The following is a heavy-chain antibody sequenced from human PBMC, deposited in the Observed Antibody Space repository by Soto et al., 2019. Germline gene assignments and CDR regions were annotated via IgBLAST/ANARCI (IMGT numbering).Heavy chain of an antibody. Sequence: SETLSLTCAVSGGSISSSNWWSWVRQPPGKGLEWIGEVYHSGSTNYNPSLKSRVTISVDKSKNQFSLKLSSVTAADTAVYYCARTGDFWSGYSVTYGMDVWGQGTTVTVSS. V-gene: IGHV4-4*02. D-gene: IGHD3-3*01. CDR3: ARTGDFWSGYSVTYGMDV. CDR2: VYHSGST. CDR1: GGSISSSNW. J-gene: IGHJ6*02.